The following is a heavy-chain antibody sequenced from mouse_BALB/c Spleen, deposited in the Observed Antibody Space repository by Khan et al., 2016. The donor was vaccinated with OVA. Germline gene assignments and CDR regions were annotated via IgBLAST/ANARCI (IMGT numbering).Heavy chain of an antibody. V-gene: IGHV3-2*02. CDR3: ARRSV. Sequence: EVQLQESGPGLVKPSQSLSLTCTVTGYSITSDYAWNWIRQFPGNKLEWMGYISYSGTTSYNPSLKSRISITRDTSKNQFFLQLNSVTTADTATXYCARRSVWGAGTTVTVSS. J-gene: IGHJ1*01. CDR2: ISYSGTT. CDR1: GYSITSDYA.